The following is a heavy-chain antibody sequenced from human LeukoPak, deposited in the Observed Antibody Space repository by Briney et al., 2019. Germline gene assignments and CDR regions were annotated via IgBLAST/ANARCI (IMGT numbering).Heavy chain of an antibody. V-gene: IGHV3-74*01. J-gene: IGHJ4*02. CDR2: ISSDGSII. CDR3: GTVFDH. CDR1: GFSFSSYW. Sequence: GGSLRLSCAASGFSFSSYWMHWVRQAPGKGLVWVSRISSDGSIINYADSVKGRFTISRDNAKNTVSLQMNSLKAEDTAVYYCGTVFDHWGPGILVTVSS.